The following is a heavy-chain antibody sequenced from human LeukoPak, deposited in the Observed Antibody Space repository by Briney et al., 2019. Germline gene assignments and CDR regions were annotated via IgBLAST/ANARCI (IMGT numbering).Heavy chain of an antibody. D-gene: IGHD6-19*01. CDR2: IYYSGST. J-gene: IGHJ4*02. CDR1: GGSISSYY. Sequence: PSETLSLTCTVSGGSISSYYWSWIRQPPGKGLEWIGYIYYSGSTNYNPSLKSRVTISVDTSKNQFSLKLSSVTAADTAVYYCASFSYSSGWFDYWGQGTLVTVS. V-gene: IGHV4-59*01. CDR3: ASFSYSSGWFDY.